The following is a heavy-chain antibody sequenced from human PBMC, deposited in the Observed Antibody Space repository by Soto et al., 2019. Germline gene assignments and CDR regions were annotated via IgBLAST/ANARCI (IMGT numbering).Heavy chain of an antibody. CDR3: AGERVYYDFWSGYYPSAHGVWFDP. Sequence: GSLRLSCAASGFTFNSYTMAWVRQAPGKGLEWVSSISGSTNYSPSLKSRVTISVDTSKNQFSLKLSSVTAADTAVYYCAGERVYYDFWSGYYPSAHGVWFDPWGQGTLVTVSS. V-gene: IGHV4-34*01. CDR2: SISGST. CDR1: GFTFNSYT. J-gene: IGHJ5*02. D-gene: IGHD3-3*01.